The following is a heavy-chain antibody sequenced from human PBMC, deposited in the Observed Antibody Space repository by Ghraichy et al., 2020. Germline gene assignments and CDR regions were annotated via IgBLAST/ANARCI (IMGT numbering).Heavy chain of an antibody. J-gene: IGHJ6*02. CDR2: IYSGGST. V-gene: IGHV4-39*07. CDR1: GGSISSSSYY. Sequence: SETLSLTCTVSGGSISSSSYYWGWIRQPPGKGLEWIASIYSGGSTNYNPSLKSRVTISVDTSKNQFSLKLGSVTAADTAVYYCAGDSYSYGQAGAHYYGMDVWGQGTMVTVSS. D-gene: IGHD5-18*01. CDR3: AGDSYSYGQAGAHYYGMDV.